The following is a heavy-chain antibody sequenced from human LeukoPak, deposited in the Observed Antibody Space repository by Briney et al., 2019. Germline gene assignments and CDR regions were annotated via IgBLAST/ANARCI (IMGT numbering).Heavy chain of an antibody. J-gene: IGHJ5*02. V-gene: IGHV1-3*01. D-gene: IGHD6-13*01. Sequence: ASVKVSCKASGYTFTSYAMHWVRQAPGQRLEWMGWISAYNGNTNYAQKLQGRVTITTDESTSTAYMELSSLRSEDTAVYYCARRAGSSSSTYNWFDPWGQGTLVTVSS. CDR1: GYTFTSYA. CDR2: ISAYNGNT. CDR3: ARRAGSSSSTYNWFDP.